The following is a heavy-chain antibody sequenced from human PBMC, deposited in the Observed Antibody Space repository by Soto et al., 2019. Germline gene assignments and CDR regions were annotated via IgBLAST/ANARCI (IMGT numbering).Heavy chain of an antibody. J-gene: IGHJ6*02. CDR2: IIPIFGTA. CDR1: GGIFSSYA. V-gene: IGHV1-69*13. Sequence: SVKVSCKASGGIFSSYAISWVRQAPGQGLEWMGGIIPIFGTANYAQKFQGRVTITADESTSTAYMELSSLRSEDTAVYYCAGSPRREFATGLITIFGVVPPYYYYGMDVWGQGTTVTVSS. D-gene: IGHD3-3*01. CDR3: AGSPRREFATGLITIFGVVPPYYYYGMDV.